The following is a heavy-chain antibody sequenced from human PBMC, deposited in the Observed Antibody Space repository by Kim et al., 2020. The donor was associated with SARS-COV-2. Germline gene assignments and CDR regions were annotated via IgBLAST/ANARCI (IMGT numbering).Heavy chain of an antibody. D-gene: IGHD6-13*01. V-gene: IGHV3-13*04. CDR2: IGTAGDT. Sequence: GGSLRLSCAASGFTFSSYDMHWVRQATGKGLEWVSAIGTAGDTYYPGSVKGRFTISRENAKNSLYLQMNSLRAGDTAVYYCARVGPYSSSWYRGKPDYYYGMDVWGQGTTVTVSS. J-gene: IGHJ6*02. CDR1: GFTFSSYD. CDR3: ARVGPYSSSWYRGKPDYYYGMDV.